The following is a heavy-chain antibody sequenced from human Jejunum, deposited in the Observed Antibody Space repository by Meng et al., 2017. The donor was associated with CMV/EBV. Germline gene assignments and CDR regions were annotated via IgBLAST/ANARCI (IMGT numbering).Heavy chain of an antibody. CDR3: AKDLGASGWFETFDS. J-gene: IGHJ4*02. V-gene: IGHV3-30*02. D-gene: IGHD6-19*01. CDR2: IRYDGNNK. Sequence: GFTVSTDGMHWVRLAPGRGLEWVAFIRYDGNNKYYTDSVKGRFTISRDNSRSTLFLQMNSLGVEDTAVYYCAKDLGASGWFETFDSWGQGTLVTVSS. CDR1: GFTVSTDG.